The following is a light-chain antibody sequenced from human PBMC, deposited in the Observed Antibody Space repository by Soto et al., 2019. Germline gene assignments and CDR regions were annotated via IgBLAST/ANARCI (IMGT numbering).Light chain of an antibody. Sequence: QSVLTPPASVSGSPGQSITISCTGTSSDVGGYNYVSWYQQHPGKAPKLMIYEVSNRPSGVSNRFSGSKSGNTASLTISGLQAEDEADYYCSSYTSSSTLENVFGTGTKVTV. V-gene: IGLV2-14*01. CDR3: SSYTSSSTLENV. J-gene: IGLJ1*01. CDR1: SSDVGGYNY. CDR2: EVS.